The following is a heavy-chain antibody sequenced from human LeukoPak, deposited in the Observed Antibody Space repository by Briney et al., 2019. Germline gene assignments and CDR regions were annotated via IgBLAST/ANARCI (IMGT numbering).Heavy chain of an antibody. Sequence: GGSLRLSCAASGFTFSSYGMHWVRQAPGKGLEWVAFIRYDGSNKYYADSVKGRFTISRDNSKNTLYLQMNSLRAEDTAVYYCAREGIAAAYFDYWGQGTLVTVSS. CDR1: GFTFSSYG. CDR2: IRYDGSNK. CDR3: AREGIAAAYFDY. V-gene: IGHV3-30*02. J-gene: IGHJ4*02. D-gene: IGHD6-13*01.